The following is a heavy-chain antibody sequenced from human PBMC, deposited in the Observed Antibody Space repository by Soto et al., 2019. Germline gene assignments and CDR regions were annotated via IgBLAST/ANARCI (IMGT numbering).Heavy chain of an antibody. CDR3: ARDQRYSGSYYPPDY. Sequence: ASVKVSCTASGYTFTSYGISWVRQAPGQGLEWMGWISAYNGNTNYAQKLQGRVTMTTDTSTSTAYMELRSLRSDDTAVYYCARDQRYSGSYYPPDYWGQGTLVTVSS. CDR2: ISAYNGNT. V-gene: IGHV1-18*01. J-gene: IGHJ4*02. D-gene: IGHD1-26*01. CDR1: GYTFTSYG.